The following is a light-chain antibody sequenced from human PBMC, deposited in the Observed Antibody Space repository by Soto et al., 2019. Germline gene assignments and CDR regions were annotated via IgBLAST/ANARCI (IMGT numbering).Light chain of an antibody. CDR2: RNN. CDR3: ATWDGSLSAHVV. CDR1: SSNIGSNY. V-gene: IGLV1-47*01. J-gene: IGLJ2*01. Sequence: QPVLTQPPSASGTPGQRVTISCSGSSSNIGSNYVYWYQQLPGTAPKLLIYRNNQRPSGVPDRFSGSKSGTSASLAISGRRSEDEADYYCATWDGSLSAHVVLGGGIKVTVL.